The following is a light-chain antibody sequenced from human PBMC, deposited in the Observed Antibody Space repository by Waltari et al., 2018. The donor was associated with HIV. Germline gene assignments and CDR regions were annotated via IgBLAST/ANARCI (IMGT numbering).Light chain of an antibody. CDR3: QQYGSSPQT. Sequence: EIVLTQSPGTLSLYPGERVTLSCRASQSVTSYYLAWYQQKPGQAPTLLIYGASSRATGIPDRFSGSGSGTDFSLTISRLEPEDFAVYYCQQYGSSPQTFGQGTRLELK. CDR2: GAS. V-gene: IGKV3-20*01. J-gene: IGKJ2*01. CDR1: QSVTSYY.